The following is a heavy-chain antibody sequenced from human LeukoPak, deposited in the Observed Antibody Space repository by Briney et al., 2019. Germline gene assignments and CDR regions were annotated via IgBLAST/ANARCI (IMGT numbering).Heavy chain of an antibody. Sequence: PGGSLRLSCAASGFTFSSYETNWVRQAPGKGLEWVSYISSSGSTIYYADSVKGRFTISRDNAKNSLYLQMNSLRAEDTAVYYCARSMITFGGVFDYWGQGTLVTVSS. D-gene: IGHD3-16*01. V-gene: IGHV3-48*03. CDR1: GFTFSSYE. CDR3: ARSMITFGGVFDY. CDR2: ISSSGSTI. J-gene: IGHJ4*02.